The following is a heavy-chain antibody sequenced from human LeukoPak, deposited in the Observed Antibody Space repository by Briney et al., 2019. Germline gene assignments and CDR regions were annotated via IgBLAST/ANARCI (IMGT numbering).Heavy chain of an antibody. D-gene: IGHD3-10*01. V-gene: IGHV3-23*01. CDR3: AKAFAGSGSQLDY. Sequence: VGSLRLSCAASGFTFNNYAMSWGRQAPGKGLEWVSGISGTGGSTYYAESVKGRFTISRDNSKNTLHLQMNSLRAEDTAVYYCAKAFAGSGSQLDYWGQGTLVTVSS. J-gene: IGHJ4*02. CDR1: GFTFNNYA. CDR2: ISGTGGST.